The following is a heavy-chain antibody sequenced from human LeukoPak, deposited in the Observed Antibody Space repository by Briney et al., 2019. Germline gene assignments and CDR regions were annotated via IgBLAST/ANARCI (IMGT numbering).Heavy chain of an antibody. CDR1: GGSFSGYY. CDR2: INHSGST. J-gene: IGHJ3*02. D-gene: IGHD1-26*01. CDR3: ARGRELLYAFDI. V-gene: IGHV4-34*01. Sequence: SETLSLTCAVYGGSFSGYYWSWIRQPPGKGLEWIGEINHSGSTNYNPSLKSRVTISVDTSKNQFSLKLSSVTAADTAVYYCARGRELLYAFDIWGQGTMVTVSS.